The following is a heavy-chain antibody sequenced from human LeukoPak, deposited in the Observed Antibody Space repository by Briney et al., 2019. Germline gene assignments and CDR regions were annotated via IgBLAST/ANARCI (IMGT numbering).Heavy chain of an antibody. CDR2: IYHSGTT. J-gene: IGHJ4*02. V-gene: IGHV4-4*02. CDR3: ATYFYGDYASYYFGR. CDR1: GVSIISRHW. D-gene: IGHD4-17*01. Sequence: SGTLSLTCAFSGVSIISRHWWRWARQSPGQGLEWIGEIYHSGTTNYNPSLKSRVTMSVDKSKKQFSLNLRSVTAADTAVYYCATYFYGDYASYYFGRWGQGTLVTVSS.